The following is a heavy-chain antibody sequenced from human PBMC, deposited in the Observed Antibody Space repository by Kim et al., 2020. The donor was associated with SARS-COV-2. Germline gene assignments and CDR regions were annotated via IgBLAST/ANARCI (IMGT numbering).Heavy chain of an antibody. J-gene: IGHJ3*01. CDR1: GFVFDIYS. CDR2: ITGTGST. Sequence: GGSLRLSCAASGFVFDIYSMGWVRQAPGKGLECVSAITGTGSTFYADSVRGRFTISRDNYNNKLFLQMNNLRAEDTALYYCARQVEGAFNFWGQGTVVTVAS. CDR3: ARQVEGAFNF. V-gene: IGHV3-23*01.